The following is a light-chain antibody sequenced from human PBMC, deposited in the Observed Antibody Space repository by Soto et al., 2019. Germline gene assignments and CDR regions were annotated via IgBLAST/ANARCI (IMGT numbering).Light chain of an antibody. CDR1: SSNIGAGYG. CDR2: TAN. CDR3: QSYDRGRTGVV. J-gene: IGLJ2*01. V-gene: IGLV1-40*01. Sequence: QSVLTQPPSVSGAPGQRVTISCTGTSSNIGAGYGVHWYQQLPGTAPKLLIYTANYRASGVPDRFSASRSGTSASLAITGLQADDEADYFCQSYDRGRTGVVFGGGTKLTVL.